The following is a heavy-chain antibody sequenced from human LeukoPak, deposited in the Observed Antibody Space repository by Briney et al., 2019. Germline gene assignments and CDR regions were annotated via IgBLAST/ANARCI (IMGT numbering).Heavy chain of an antibody. Sequence: GSLRLSCAASGFTVSSSYMSWVRQPPGKGLEWVSSIYSGGSTYYADSVKGRFTISRDNSKNTLFLQMTSLRVEDTAVYYCARDRALPATGYYFDYWGQGTLVPVSS. CDR2: IYSGGST. V-gene: IGHV3-53*01. D-gene: IGHD2-2*01. J-gene: IGHJ4*02. CDR3: ARDRALPATGYYFDY. CDR1: GFTVSSSY.